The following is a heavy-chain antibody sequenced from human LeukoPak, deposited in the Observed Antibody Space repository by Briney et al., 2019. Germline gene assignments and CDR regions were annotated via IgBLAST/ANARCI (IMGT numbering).Heavy chain of an antibody. D-gene: IGHD3-10*01. J-gene: IGHJ4*02. CDR3: ARDHGYYYGSGSYYPQPFDY. CDR1: GYSISSGYY. V-gene: IGHV4-38-2*02. CDR2: IYHSGST. Sequence: SETLSLTCDVSGYSISSGYYWGWIRQPPGKGLEWIGSIYHSGSTYYNPSLKSRVTISVDTSKNQFSLKLSSVTAADTAVYYCARDHGYYYGSGSYYPQPFDYWGQGTLVTVSS.